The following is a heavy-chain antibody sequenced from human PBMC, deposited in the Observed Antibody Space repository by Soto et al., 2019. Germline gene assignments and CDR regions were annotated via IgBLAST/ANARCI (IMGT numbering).Heavy chain of an antibody. J-gene: IGHJ4*02. CDR2: IIPIFGTA. V-gene: IGHV1-69*01. D-gene: IGHD4-17*01. CDR1: GGTFSSYA. Sequence: QVQLVQSGAEVKKPGSSVKVSCTASGGTFSSYAISWVRQAPGQGLEWMGAIIPIFGTANYAQKFQGRVTITADESTSTAYMALRSLRSEDTAVYYCARGKTVTTFNYWGQGTLVTVSS. CDR3: ARGKTVTTFNY.